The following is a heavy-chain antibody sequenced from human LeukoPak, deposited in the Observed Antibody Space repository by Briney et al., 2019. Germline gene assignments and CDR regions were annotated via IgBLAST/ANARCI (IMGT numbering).Heavy chain of an antibody. Sequence: PSETLSLTCAVYGGSFSGYYWSWIRQPPGKGLEWIGEINHSGSTNYNPSLKSRVTISVDTSKNQFPLKLSSVTAADTAVYYCARGGPRYCSGGSCYVDWFDPWGQGTLVTVSS. CDR3: ARGGPRYCSGGSCYVDWFDP. D-gene: IGHD2-15*01. J-gene: IGHJ5*02. CDR2: INHSGST. V-gene: IGHV4-34*01. CDR1: GGSFSGYY.